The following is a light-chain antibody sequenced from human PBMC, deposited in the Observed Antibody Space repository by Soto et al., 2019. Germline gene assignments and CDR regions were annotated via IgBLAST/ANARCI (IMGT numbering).Light chain of an antibody. Sequence: DIQMTQSPTSLSASVGDRVTITCRASQSIGIYLNWYQQKPGKAPKLLIYAASNLQSRVPSRFSGRGSGTDFTLTISSLQPEDSATYYCQQSYSTPQHTFGGGTKLDIK. CDR2: AAS. CDR1: QSIGIY. CDR3: QQSYSTPQHT. J-gene: IGKJ4*01. V-gene: IGKV1-39*01.